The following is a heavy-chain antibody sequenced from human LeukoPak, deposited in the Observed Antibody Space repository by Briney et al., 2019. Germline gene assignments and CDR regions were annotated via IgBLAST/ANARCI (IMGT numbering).Heavy chain of an antibody. J-gene: IGHJ4*02. Sequence: SETLSLTCAVNGGSFSGYYWSWIRQPPGKGLEWIGEINHSGSTNYNPSLKSRVTISVDTSRNQFSLKLSSVTAADTAVYYCARGASSIHFDYWGQGTLVTVSS. D-gene: IGHD3-16*01. CDR3: ARGASSIHFDY. V-gene: IGHV4-34*01. CDR1: GGSFSGYY. CDR2: INHSGST.